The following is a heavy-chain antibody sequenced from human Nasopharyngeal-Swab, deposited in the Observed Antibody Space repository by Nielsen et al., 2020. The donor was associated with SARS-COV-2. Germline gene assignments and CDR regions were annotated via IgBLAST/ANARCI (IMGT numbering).Heavy chain of an antibody. CDR2: IYYSGST. J-gene: IGHJ6*03. V-gene: IGHV4-59*08. D-gene: IGHD3-3*01. CDR3: ARASYDFWSGYYLADYMDV. Sequence: WIRQPPGKGLEWIGYIYYSGSTNYNPSLKSRVTISVGTSKNQFSLKLSSVTAADTAVYYCARASYDFWSGYYLADYMDVWGKGTTVTV.